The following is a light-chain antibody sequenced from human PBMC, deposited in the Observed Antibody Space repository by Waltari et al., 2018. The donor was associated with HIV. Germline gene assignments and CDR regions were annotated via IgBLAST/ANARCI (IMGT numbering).Light chain of an antibody. CDR3: ESYTSTSVWV. V-gene: IGLV2-14*03. J-gene: IGLJ3*02. CDR1: SSDVGGYHY. Sequence: QSALTQPASVSGSPGPSITISCTGSSSDVGGYHYVSWYQQHPGKAPRLMIYDVSTRPSWVSDRFSGSKSGDTASLTISGLQAEDEADYYCESYTSTSVWVFGGGTRLTVL. CDR2: DVS.